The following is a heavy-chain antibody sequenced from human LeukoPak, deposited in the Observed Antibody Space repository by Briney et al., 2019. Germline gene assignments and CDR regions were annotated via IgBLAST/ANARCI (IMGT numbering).Heavy chain of an antibody. CDR3: ARLKYCTNGVCYAGFDY. D-gene: IGHD2-8*01. V-gene: IGHV1-3*01. Sequence: ASVKVSCKASGYTFTGYYMHWVRQAPGQRLEWMGWINAGNGDTKYSQKFQGRVTITRDTSASTAYMELSSLRSEDTAVYYCARLKYCTNGVCYAGFDYWGQGTLVTVSS. CDR2: INAGNGDT. CDR1: GYTFTGYY. J-gene: IGHJ4*02.